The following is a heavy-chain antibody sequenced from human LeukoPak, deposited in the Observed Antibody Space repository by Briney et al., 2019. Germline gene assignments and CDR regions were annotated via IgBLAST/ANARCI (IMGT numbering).Heavy chain of an antibody. D-gene: IGHD6-13*01. Sequence: SETLSLTCTVSGGSISSYYWSWIRQPPGKGLEWIGYIYYSGSTNYNPSLKSRVTISVDTSKNQFSLKLRSVTAADTAVYYCAREGPGIAAGVAIWGQGTLVTVSS. CDR1: GGSISSYY. CDR2: IYYSGST. V-gene: IGHV4-59*12. J-gene: IGHJ4*02. CDR3: AREGPGIAAGVAI.